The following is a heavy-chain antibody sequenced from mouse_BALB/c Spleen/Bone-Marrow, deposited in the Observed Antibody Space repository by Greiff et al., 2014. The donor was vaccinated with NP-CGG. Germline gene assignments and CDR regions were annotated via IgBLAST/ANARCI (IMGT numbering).Heavy chain of an antibody. D-gene: IGHD2-3*01. V-gene: IGHV14-3*02. CDR1: GXXXXXXX. CDR2: IDPASGNT. J-gene: IGHJ3*01. CDR3: AHDAPFTY. Sequence: PGASVKLSCTPSGXXXXXXXXXWXXXXXXXXLEWIGRIDPASGNTKYDPKFQGKATITADTSSNKVSLQLSGLTSEDTAVYYCAHDAPFTYWGQGTLVTVSA.